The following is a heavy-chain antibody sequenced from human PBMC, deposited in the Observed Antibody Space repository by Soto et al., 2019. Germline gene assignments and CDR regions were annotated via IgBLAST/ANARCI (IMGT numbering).Heavy chain of an antibody. D-gene: IGHD2-15*01. CDR3: ARGVASIKELDY. CDR2: IYYSGST. CDR1: GGSISSGGYY. J-gene: IGHJ4*02. V-gene: IGHV4-31*03. Sequence: QVQLQESGPGLVKPSRTLSLTCTVSGGSISSGGYYWSWIRQHPGKGLEWIGYIYYSGSTYYNPSLKSRVTISVDTSKNQFSLKLSSVTAADTAVYYCARGVASIKELDYWGQGTLVTVSS.